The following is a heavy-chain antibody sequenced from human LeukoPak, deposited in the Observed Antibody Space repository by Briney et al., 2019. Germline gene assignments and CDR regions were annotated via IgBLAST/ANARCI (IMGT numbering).Heavy chain of an antibody. D-gene: IGHD3-10*01. CDR3: ARYYDYYYYYMDV. V-gene: IGHV3-7*01. J-gene: IGHJ6*03. CDR2: IKQDGSEK. Sequence: GGSLRLSCAASGFTFSSYWMSWVRQAPGKGLEWVANIKQDGSEKYYVDSVKGRFTISRDNAKNSLYLQMNSLRAEDTAVYYCARYYDYYYYYMDVWGKGTTVTISS. CDR1: GFTFSSYW.